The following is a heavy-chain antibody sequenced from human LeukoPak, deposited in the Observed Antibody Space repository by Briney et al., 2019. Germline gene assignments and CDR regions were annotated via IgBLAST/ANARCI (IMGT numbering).Heavy chain of an antibody. Sequence: ETLSLTCAVYGGSFSGYYWSWIRQAPGKGLEWVSSITTDSRNIYYADSVKGRFSVSRDNAKNSVYLQMNSLRADDTAVYYCAREWGEYSGYENWGQGTLVTVSS. V-gene: IGHV3-21*01. CDR3: AREWGEYSGYEN. J-gene: IGHJ4*02. CDR1: GGSFSGYY. D-gene: IGHD5-12*01. CDR2: ITTDSRNI.